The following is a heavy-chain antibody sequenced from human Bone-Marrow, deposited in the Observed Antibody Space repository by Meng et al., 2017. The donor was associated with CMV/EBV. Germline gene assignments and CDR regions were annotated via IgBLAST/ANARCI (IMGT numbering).Heavy chain of an antibody. V-gene: IGHV3-23*01. J-gene: IGHJ4*02. CDR1: GFTCSNYV. Sequence: ESLKISCAASGFTCSNYVMNWVRQAPGKGLEWVSSISGSGDSTYYADSVKGRFTISRDNSKSTLYLQMNSLRAEDPAVYHCANLHTGVHPYWGQGTLVTVSS. CDR3: ANLHTGVHPY. CDR2: ISGSGDST. D-gene: IGHD2-8*02.